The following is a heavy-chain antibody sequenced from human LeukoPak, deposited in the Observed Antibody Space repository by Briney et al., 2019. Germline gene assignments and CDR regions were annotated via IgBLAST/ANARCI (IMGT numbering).Heavy chain of an antibody. D-gene: IGHD3-10*01. J-gene: IGHJ4*02. CDR1: GDSVSNDKYY. V-gene: IGHV4-39*07. CDR3: ARDAAIYGSGTYLRD. CDR2: IYYSGST. Sequence: PSETLSLTCTVSGDSVSNDKYYWGWIRQPPGKGLEWIGSIYYSGSTYYNPSLNSRVTISVDTSKNQFSLKLSSVTAADTAVCYCARDAAIYGSGTYLRDWGQGTLVTVSS.